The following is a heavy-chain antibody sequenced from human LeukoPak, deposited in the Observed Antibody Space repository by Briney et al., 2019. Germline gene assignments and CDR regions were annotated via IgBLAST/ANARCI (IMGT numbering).Heavy chain of an antibody. CDR2: IYSGGST. CDR1: GFTVSSNY. CDR3: ARGYSGSYSSSEYFQH. Sequence: GGPLRLSCAASGFTVSSNYMSWVRQAPGKGLEWVSVIYSGGSTYYADSVKGRFTISRDNSKNTLYLQMNSLRAEDTAVYYCARGYSGSYSSSEYFQHWGQGTLVTVSS. J-gene: IGHJ1*01. D-gene: IGHD1-26*01. V-gene: IGHV3-66*01.